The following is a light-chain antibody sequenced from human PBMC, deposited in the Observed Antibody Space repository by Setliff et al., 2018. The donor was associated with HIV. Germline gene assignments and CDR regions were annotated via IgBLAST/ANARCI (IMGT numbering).Light chain of an antibody. J-gene: IGLJ1*01. CDR2: EVS. CDR3: SSFLSTTTSV. CDR1: SSDVGFSNS. V-gene: IGLV2-14*01. Sequence: QSVLTQPASVSGSPGQSITISCTGISSDVGFSNSVSWYQQHPGKAPKLLVYEVSNRPSGVSNRFSGSKSGDTASLTISGLQAEDEGDYYCSSFLSTTTSVFGSGTKGTVL.